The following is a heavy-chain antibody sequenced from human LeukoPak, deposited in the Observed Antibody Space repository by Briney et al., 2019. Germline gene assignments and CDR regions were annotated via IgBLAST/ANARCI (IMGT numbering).Heavy chain of an antibody. CDR2: IIPIFGTA. CDR3: AGGRGRFDP. J-gene: IGHJ5*02. Sequence: ASVTLSCKASGGTFSSYAISWVRQAPGQGLEWMGGIIPIFGTANYAQKFQGRVTITTDESTSTAYMELSSLRSEDTAVYYCAGGRGRFDPWGQGTLVTVSS. D-gene: IGHD1-26*01. V-gene: IGHV1-69*05. CDR1: GGTFSSYA.